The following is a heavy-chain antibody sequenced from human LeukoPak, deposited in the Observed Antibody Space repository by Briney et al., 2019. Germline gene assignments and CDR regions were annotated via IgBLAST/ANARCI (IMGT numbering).Heavy chain of an antibody. D-gene: IGHD2-21*02. Sequence: SETLSLTCTVSGGSISSSSYYWGWIRQPPGKGLEWIGSIYYSGSTNYNPSLKSRVTISVDTSKNQFSLKLSSVTAADTAVYYCARDLAYCGGDCYSTPFDYWGQGTLVTVSS. J-gene: IGHJ4*02. V-gene: IGHV4-39*07. CDR3: ARDLAYCGGDCYSTPFDY. CDR1: GGSISSSSYY. CDR2: IYYSGST.